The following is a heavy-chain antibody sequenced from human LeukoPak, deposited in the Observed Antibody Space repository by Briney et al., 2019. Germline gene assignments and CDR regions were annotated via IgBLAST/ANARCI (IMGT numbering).Heavy chain of an antibody. V-gene: IGHV4-4*02. Sequence: PSGTLSLTRAVSGGSISSDNWWTWLRQPPGKGLEWIGQIYHSGSTNYSPSLKSRVTISVDKPKNHLSLKLSSVTAADTAIYYCARDLVDSGGYYFDYWGQGTLVTVSS. CDR2: IYHSGST. CDR3: ARDLVDSGGYYFDY. J-gene: IGHJ4*02. D-gene: IGHD3-22*01. CDR1: GGSISSDNW.